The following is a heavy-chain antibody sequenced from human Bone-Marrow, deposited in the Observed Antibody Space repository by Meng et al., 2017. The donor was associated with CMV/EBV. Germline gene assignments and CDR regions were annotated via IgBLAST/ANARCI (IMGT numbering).Heavy chain of an antibody. D-gene: IGHD5-18*01. Sequence: GGSLRLSCVVSGFMVESYTMIWVRQAPGKGLEWVSLIHSDDSTYDADSVKGRFTISRDNSRNTVYLLMNNLRPEDSAVYYCARGYTYGSLYFDSWGQGTLVTVSS. CDR2: IHSDDST. J-gene: IGHJ4*02. V-gene: IGHV3-66*02. CDR3: ARGYTYGSLYFDS. CDR1: GFMVESYT.